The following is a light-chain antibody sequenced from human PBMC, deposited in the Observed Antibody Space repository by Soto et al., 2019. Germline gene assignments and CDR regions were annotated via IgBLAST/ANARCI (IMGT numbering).Light chain of an antibody. V-gene: IGLV2-14*01. CDR3: SSYTSSSSYV. Sequence: SVLTQPPSASGTPGQRVTISCPGSSPSIGSNYVYWYQQHPGKAPKLMIYEVSNRPSGVSNRFSGSKSGNTASLTISGLQAEDEADYYCSSYTSSSSYVFGTGTKVTV. J-gene: IGLJ1*01. CDR2: EVS. CDR1: SPSIGSNY.